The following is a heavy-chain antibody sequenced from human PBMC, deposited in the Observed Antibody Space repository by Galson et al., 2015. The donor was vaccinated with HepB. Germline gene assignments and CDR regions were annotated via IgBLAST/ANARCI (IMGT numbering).Heavy chain of an antibody. CDR3: AKGTTNIDY. Sequence: LRLSCAASGFTFSSLGMTWVRQAPGKGLECVSAIGVNAGSTDYADSVKGRFTISRDNSKNMLYLQMNNLRAEDTSVYYCAKGTTNIDYWGQGTLVTVSS. V-gene: IGHV3-23*01. D-gene: IGHD1-1*01. J-gene: IGHJ4*02. CDR2: IGVNAGST. CDR1: GFTFSSLG.